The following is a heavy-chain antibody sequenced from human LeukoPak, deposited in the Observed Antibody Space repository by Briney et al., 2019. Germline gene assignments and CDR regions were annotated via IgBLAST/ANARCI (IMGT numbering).Heavy chain of an antibody. CDR3: ARETPRRWELHYFDY. V-gene: IGHV1-3*01. J-gene: IGHJ4*02. CDR1: GYTFTSYA. CDR2: INAGNGNT. D-gene: IGHD1-26*01. Sequence: ASVKVSCKASGYTFTSYAMHWVRQAPGQRLEWMGWINAGNGNTKYSQKFQGRVTITRDTSPSTAYMELSSLRSEDTAVYYCARETPRRWELHYFDYWGQGTLVTVSS.